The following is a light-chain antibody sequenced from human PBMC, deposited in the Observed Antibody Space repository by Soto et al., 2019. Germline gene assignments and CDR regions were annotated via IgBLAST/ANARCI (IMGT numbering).Light chain of an antibody. CDR1: QSINSN. J-gene: IGKJ2*01. CDR2: GAS. V-gene: IGKV3-15*01. Sequence: EIVMTQSPATLSVSPGERATLSCRASQSINSNLAWYQQKPGQAPRLLIYGASTRATGIPARFSGSGSGTEFTLTISSLQSEDFAVYYWQQYNNWPPTYTFGQGTKLEIK. CDR3: QQYNNWPPTYT.